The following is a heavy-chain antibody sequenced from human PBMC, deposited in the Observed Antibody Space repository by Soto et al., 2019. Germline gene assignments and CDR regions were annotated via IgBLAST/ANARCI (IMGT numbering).Heavy chain of an antibody. J-gene: IGHJ6*02. D-gene: IGHD6-19*01. V-gene: IGHV3-7*03. CDR1: GFTFSSYW. CDR2: IKQDGSEQ. Sequence: EVQLVESGGGLVQPGGSLRLSCAASGFTFSSYWMSWVRQAPGKGLEWVANIKQDGSEQYYVDSVKGRFTISRDNAKNSLYLQMNSLRAEDTAVYYCARDRYSSGWYGMDVWGQGTTVTVSS. CDR3: ARDRYSSGWYGMDV.